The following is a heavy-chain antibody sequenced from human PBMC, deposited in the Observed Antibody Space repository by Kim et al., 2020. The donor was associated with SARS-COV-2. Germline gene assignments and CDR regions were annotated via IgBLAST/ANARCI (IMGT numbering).Heavy chain of an antibody. V-gene: IGHV4-39*02. CDR1: GGSISSNDYY. CDR3: ARDPLITRILVPQGWYYGMDV. CDR2: IYYSGNT. Sequence: SETLSLTCTVSGGSISSNDYYWGWIRQPPGKGLEWIGSIYYSGNTYYNLSLKSRVTISVDTSKNQFSLKLSSVTAADTAVYYCARDPLITRILVPQGWYYGMDVWGKGTTVTVSS. D-gene: IGHD3-22*01. J-gene: IGHJ6*04.